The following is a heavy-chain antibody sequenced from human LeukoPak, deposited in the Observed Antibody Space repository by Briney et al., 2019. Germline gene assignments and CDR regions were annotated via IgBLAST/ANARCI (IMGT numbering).Heavy chain of an antibody. Sequence: SETLSLTCTVSGGSVSSGSYYWSWIRQPPGKGLEWIGYIYYSGSTNYNPSLKSRVTISVDTSKNQFSLKLSSVTAADTAVYYCARVPGDYWGQGTLVTVSS. V-gene: IGHV4-61*01. CDR3: ARVPGDY. D-gene: IGHD1-14*01. J-gene: IGHJ4*02. CDR1: GGSVSSGSYY. CDR2: IYYSGST.